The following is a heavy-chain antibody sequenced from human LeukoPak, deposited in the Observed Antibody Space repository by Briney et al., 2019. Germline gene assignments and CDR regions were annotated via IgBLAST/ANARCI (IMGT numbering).Heavy chain of an antibody. Sequence: PGGSLRLSCAASGFTFSSYAMHWVRQPPAKGLEWVAVISYDGSNKYYADSVKGRFTISRDNSKNTLYLQMNSLRAEDTAVYYCARDLEPQELLWFGGFDYWGQGTLVTVSS. CDR2: ISYDGSNK. V-gene: IGHV3-30-3*01. CDR1: GFTFSSYA. CDR3: ARDLEPQELLWFGGFDY. J-gene: IGHJ4*02. D-gene: IGHD3-10*01.